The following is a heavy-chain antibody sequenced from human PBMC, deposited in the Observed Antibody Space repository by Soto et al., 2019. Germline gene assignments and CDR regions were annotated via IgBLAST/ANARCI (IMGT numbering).Heavy chain of an antibody. V-gene: IGHV1-2*02. D-gene: IGHD3-22*01. CDR2: INPKSGGT. J-gene: IGHJ4*02. Sequence: PLKGSCKTFAYTFSADHMHCVRQTPEQGLEWMGWINPKSGGTLYAQKFQGRVTMTRDTSISTAYMELSRLRSDDAAVYYCARGGTCDYDTSGYSVYWGQGTLVTVSS. CDR3: ARGGTCDYDTSGYSVY. CDR1: AYTFSADH.